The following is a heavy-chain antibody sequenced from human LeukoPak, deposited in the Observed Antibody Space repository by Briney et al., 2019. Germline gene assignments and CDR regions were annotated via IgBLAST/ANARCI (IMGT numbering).Heavy chain of an antibody. D-gene: IGHD5-18*01. V-gene: IGHV4-59*01. CDR2: IYYSGST. CDR3: ARFGYSYGFDY. J-gene: IGHJ4*02. Sequence: SETLSLTCTVSGGSISSYYWSWIRQPPGKGLEWIGYIYYSGSTNYNPSLKSRVTISVDTSKNQFSLKLSPVTAADTAVYYCARFGYSYGFDYWGQGTLVTVSS. CDR1: GGSISSYY.